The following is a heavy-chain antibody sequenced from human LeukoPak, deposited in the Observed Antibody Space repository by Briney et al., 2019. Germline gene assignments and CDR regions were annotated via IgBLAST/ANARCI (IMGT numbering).Heavy chain of an antibody. J-gene: IGHJ4*02. CDR3: ARDVSYYYDNTGSPY. CDR2: IIPIFGTA. CDR1: GGTFSSYA. V-gene: IGHV1-69*13. Sequence: GASVKVSCKASGGTFSSYAISWVRQAPGQGLEWMGGIIPIFGTANYAQKFQGRVTITADESTSTAYMELSSLRSEDTAVYYCARDVSYYYDNTGSPYWGQGTLVTVSS. D-gene: IGHD3-22*01.